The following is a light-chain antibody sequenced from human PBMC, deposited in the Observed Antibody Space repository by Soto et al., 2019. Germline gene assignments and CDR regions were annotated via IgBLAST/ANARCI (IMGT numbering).Light chain of an antibody. CDR3: QQYGTSTGT. Sequence: EIVMTHTPATLSVSPGESATLSCRASQRISSTNVAWYRQSPGQAPRLLIYAVSNRATGIPARFSGSGSGTDFALTISRLEPEDFAVYYCQQYGTSTGTFGQGTKVDI. CDR2: AVS. J-gene: IGKJ1*01. V-gene: IGKV3-20*01. CDR1: QRISSTN.